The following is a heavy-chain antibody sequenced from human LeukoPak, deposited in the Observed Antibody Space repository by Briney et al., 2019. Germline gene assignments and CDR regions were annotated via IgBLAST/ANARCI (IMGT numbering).Heavy chain of an antibody. CDR2: ISNSGDNT. J-gene: IGHJ4*02. CDR3: AREGFYYYDSSGFDY. CDR1: GFTFSSYV. D-gene: IGHD3-22*01. V-gene: IGHV3-23*01. Sequence: PGGSLRLSCAASGFTFSSYVMSWVRQAPGKGLEWVSAISNSGDNTYYADSVKGRFTISRDNSKNTLYLQMNSLRAEDTAVYYCAREGFYYYDSSGFDYWGQGTLVTVSS.